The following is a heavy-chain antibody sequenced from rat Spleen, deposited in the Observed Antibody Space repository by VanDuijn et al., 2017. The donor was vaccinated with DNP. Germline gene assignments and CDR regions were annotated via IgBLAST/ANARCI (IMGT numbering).Heavy chain of an antibody. D-gene: IGHD4-1*01. J-gene: IGHJ2*01. CDR1: GFTFSYYW. CDR3: TRRGIRVRYIDY. CDR2: ITSGRGST. V-gene: IGHV5-31*01. Sequence: EVQLVESGGDLVQPGRSLKLSCVASGFTFSYYWMAWVRQVPGKGLEWIASITSGRGSTSYPDSVKGRFTVSRDDVKNTLYLQMNSLRSEDTATYYCTRRGIRVRYIDYWGQGVMVTVSS.